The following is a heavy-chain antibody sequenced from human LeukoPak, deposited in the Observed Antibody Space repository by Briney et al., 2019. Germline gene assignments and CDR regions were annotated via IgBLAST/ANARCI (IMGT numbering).Heavy chain of an antibody. D-gene: IGHD5-18*01. V-gene: IGHV3-48*01. J-gene: IGHJ4*02. Sequence: GGSLRLSCVASGFTFSSYSMSWVRQAPGKGLEWASYISSSSSTIYYADSVKGRFTISRDNAKNSLYLQMNSLRADDTAIYYCARAIQLWFVDFWGQGTLVTVSS. CDR1: GFTFSSYS. CDR2: ISSSSSTI. CDR3: ARAIQLWFVDF.